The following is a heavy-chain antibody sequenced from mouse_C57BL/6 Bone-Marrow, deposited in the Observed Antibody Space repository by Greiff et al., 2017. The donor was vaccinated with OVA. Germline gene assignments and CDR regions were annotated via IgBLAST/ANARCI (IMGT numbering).Heavy chain of an antibody. CDR3: ARSYDGYSFYFDY. Sequence: VNVVESGAELVKPGASVKMSCKASGYTFTTYPIEWMKQNHGKSLEWIGNFHPYNDDTKYNEKFKGKATLTVEKSSSTVYLELSRLTSDDSAVYYCARSYDGYSFYFDYWGQGTTLTVSS. D-gene: IGHD2-3*01. J-gene: IGHJ2*01. CDR1: GYTFTTYP. V-gene: IGHV1-47*01. CDR2: FHPYNDDT.